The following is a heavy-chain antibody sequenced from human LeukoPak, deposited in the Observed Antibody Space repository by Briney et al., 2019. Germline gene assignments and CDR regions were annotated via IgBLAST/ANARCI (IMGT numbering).Heavy chain of an antibody. CDR3: ARDHSVTGYWYFDL. V-gene: IGHV4-30-2*01. CDR1: GGSISSGDYS. CDR2: IYHTGGT. J-gene: IGHJ2*01. D-gene: IGHD2-21*02. Sequence: SETLSLTCAVSGGSISSGDYSWTWVRQPPGKGLEWIGYIYHTGGTFYNPSLKSRITMSADRSKNQFSLKLSSVTAADTAVYYCARDHSVTGYWYFDLWGRGTLVTVSS.